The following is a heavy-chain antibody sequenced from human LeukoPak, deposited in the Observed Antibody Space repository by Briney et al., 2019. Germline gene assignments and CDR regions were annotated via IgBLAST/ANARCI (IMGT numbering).Heavy chain of an antibody. CDR2: INHSGST. Sequence: SETPSLTCAVYAGFFSGYYWSWIRQPPGKGLEWIGEINHSGSTNYNPSLKSRVTISVDTSKNQFSLKLSSVTAADTAVYYCARGRDGYNFGSGFYYFDYWGQGTLVTVSS. J-gene: IGHJ4*02. CDR1: AGFFSGYY. D-gene: IGHD5-24*01. V-gene: IGHV4-34*01. CDR3: ARGRDGYNFGSGFYYFDY.